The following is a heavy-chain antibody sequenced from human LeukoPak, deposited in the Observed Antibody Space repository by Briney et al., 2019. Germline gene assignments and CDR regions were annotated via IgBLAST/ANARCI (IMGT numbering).Heavy chain of an antibody. D-gene: IGHD3-22*01. J-gene: IGHJ4*02. CDR1: GYTFTNYG. V-gene: IGHV7-4-1*02. CDR3: ARGDYETHGYQTR. Sequence: ASVKVSCKASGYTFTNYGMNWVRQAPGQGLEWMGWINTNTGNPTYAQGFTGRLVFSLDTSVSTAYLQISSLKADDTAMYYCARGDYETHGYQTRWGQGTLVTVSS. CDR2: INTNTGNP.